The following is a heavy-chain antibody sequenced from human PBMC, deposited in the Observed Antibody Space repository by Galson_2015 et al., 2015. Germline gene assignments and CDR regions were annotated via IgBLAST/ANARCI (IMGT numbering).Heavy chain of an antibody. CDR3: AREGGRRYYGMDV. D-gene: IGHD1-26*01. CDR1: GFTFSSYA. V-gene: IGHV3-30-3*01. CDR2: ISYDGSNK. J-gene: IGHJ6*02. Sequence: SLRLSCAASGFTFSSYAMHWVRQAPGKGLEWVAVISYDGSNKYYADSVKGRFTISRDNSKNTLYLQMNSLRAEDTAVYYCAREGGRRYYGMDVWGQGTTVTVSS.